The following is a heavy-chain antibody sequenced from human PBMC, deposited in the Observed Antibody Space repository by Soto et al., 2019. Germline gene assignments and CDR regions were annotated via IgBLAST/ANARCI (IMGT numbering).Heavy chain of an antibody. CDR2: IYYSGST. CDR3: ARERKEAGYFDY. Sequence: SETLSLTCTVSGGSISSGGYYWSWIRQHPGKGLEWIGYIYYSGSTYYNPSLKSRVTISVDTSKNQFPLKLSSVTAADTAVYYCARERKEAGYFDYWGQGTLVTVSS. CDR1: GGSISSGGYY. J-gene: IGHJ4*02. V-gene: IGHV4-31*03.